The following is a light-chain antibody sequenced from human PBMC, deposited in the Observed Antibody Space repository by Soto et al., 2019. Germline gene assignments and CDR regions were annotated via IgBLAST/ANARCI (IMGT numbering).Light chain of an antibody. V-gene: IGLV2-14*01. Sequence: LTQPASVSGSPGQSIAISCTGTSSDVGGYNYVSWYQQHPGKAPKLMIYEVSNRPSGVSNRFSGSKSGNTASLTISGLQAEDEADYYCSSYTSSSTRVFGTGTRSPS. J-gene: IGLJ1*01. CDR3: SSYTSSSTRV. CDR2: EVS. CDR1: SSDVGGYNY.